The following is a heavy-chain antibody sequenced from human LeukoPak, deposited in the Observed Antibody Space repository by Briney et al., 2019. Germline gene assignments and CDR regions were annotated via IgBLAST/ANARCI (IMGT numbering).Heavy chain of an antibody. D-gene: IGHD2-2*02. CDR2: IYSSGST. J-gene: IGHJ3*02. CDR3: ARGPGYTTSEAFDI. V-gene: IGHV4-4*07. Sequence: ASETLSLTCTVSGGSISSHYWTWIRQSAGKGLEWIGRIYSSGSTNYNPSLKSQVTMSVDTSKNQLSLKLNSVTAADTAVYYCARGPGYTTSEAFDIWGQGTMVSVSS. CDR1: GGSISSHY.